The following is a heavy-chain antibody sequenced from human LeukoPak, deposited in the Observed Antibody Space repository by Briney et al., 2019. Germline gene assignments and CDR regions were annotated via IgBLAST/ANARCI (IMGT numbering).Heavy chain of an antibody. CDR3: ARALGYCSGGSCYAVDY. D-gene: IGHD2-15*01. CDR1: GYSFSTHW. Sequence: GESLKISCKGSGYSFSTHWIGWVRQMPGKGLEWMGIIYPGDADTKYSPSFQGQVTISADKSISTAYLQWSSLKASDTAMYYCARALGYCSGGSCYAVDYWGQGTLVTVSS. V-gene: IGHV5-51*01. J-gene: IGHJ4*02. CDR2: IYPGDADT.